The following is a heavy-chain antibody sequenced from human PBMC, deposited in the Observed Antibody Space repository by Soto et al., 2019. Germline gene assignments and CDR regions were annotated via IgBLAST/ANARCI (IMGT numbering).Heavy chain of an antibody. Sequence: QVQLVESGGGVVQPGRSLRLSCAASGFTFSSYGMHWVRQAPGKGLEWVAVIWYDGSNKYYADSVKGRFTISRDNSKNTLYLQMNSLRAEDTAVYYCARGGFRSSTSGMDYWGQGTLVTVSS. CDR2: IWYDGSNK. CDR3: ARGGFRSSTSGMDY. V-gene: IGHV3-33*01. D-gene: IGHD2-2*01. J-gene: IGHJ4*02. CDR1: GFTFSSYG.